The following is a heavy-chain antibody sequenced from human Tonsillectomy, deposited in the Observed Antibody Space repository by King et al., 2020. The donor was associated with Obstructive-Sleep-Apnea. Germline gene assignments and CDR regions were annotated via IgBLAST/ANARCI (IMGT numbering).Heavy chain of an antibody. V-gene: IGHV3-30*04. Sequence: VQLVESGGGVVQPGRSLRLSCAASGFTFSSYAMHWVRQAPGKGLEWVAVISYDGSNKYYADSGKGRFTISRDNSKNTLYLQMNSLRAEDAAVYYWAGDWTGSSFWSGYYTGYGYWGQGTLVTVSS. CDR3: AGDWTGSSFWSGYYTGYGY. D-gene: IGHD3-3*01. CDR1: GFTFSSYA. J-gene: IGHJ4*02. CDR2: ISYDGSNK.